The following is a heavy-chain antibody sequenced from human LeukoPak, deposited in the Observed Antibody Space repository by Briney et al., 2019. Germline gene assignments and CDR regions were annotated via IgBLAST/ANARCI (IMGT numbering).Heavy chain of an antibody. V-gene: IGHV3-11*01. D-gene: IGHD3-9*01. Sequence: GGSLRLSCAASGFSFNDFYISWIRQTPGKEPEWVCYISGSGETKYYADSVRGRFTVSRDNAKNSVYLDMNNLKVEDTAVYYCARDQFDWLFDTYGLDVWGQGTTVIVSS. CDR2: ISGSGETK. J-gene: IGHJ6*02. CDR1: GFSFNDFY. CDR3: ARDQFDWLFDTYGLDV.